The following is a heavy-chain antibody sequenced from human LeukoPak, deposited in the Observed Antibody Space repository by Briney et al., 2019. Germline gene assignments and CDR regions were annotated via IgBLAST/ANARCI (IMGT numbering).Heavy chain of an antibody. V-gene: IGHV3-30*18. D-gene: IGHD6-13*01. CDR3: AKDYKRGAAGTRLFDY. J-gene: IGHJ4*02. CDR2: ISYDGSNK. Sequence: GGSLRLSCAASGFTFSSYGMHWVRQAPGEGLEWVAVISYDGSNKYYADSVKGRFTISRDNSKNTLYLQMNSLRAEDTAVYYCAKDYKRGAAGTRLFDYWGQGTLVTVSS. CDR1: GFTFSSYG.